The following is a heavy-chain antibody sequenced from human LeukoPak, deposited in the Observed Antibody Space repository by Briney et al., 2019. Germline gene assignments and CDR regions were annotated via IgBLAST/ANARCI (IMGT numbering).Heavy chain of an antibody. CDR3: AKGITKTYGDYYFDY. Sequence: GGSLRLSCAASGFTFSSYAMSWVRQAPGKGLEWVSVIYSGGSTYYADSVKGRFTISRHNSKNTLYLQMNSLRAEDTAVYYCAKGITKTYGDYYFDYWGQGTLVTVSS. CDR1: GFTFSSYA. J-gene: IGHJ4*02. V-gene: IGHV3-23*03. CDR2: IYSGGST. D-gene: IGHD4-17*01.